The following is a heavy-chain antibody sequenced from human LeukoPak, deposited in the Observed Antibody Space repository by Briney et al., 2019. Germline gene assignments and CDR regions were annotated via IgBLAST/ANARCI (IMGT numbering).Heavy chain of an antibody. J-gene: IGHJ5*02. D-gene: IGHD6-19*01. CDR1: GFTFSSYA. V-gene: IGHV3-23*01. Sequence: GGPLRLSCAASGFTFSSYAISWVRQAPGKGLEWVSAISGSGGSTYYADSVKGRFTISRDNSKNTLYLQMNSLRAEDTAVYYCAKDSSGWYLAWGQGTLVTVSS. CDR3: AKDSSGWYLA. CDR2: ISGSGGST.